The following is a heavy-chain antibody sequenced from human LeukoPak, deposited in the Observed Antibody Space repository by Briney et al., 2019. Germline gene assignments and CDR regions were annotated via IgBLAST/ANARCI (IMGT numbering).Heavy chain of an antibody. CDR3: ARESGWGLPHAFDF. CDR1: GFTFSDSG. CDR2: IASYGGNE. V-gene: IGHV3-30*03. Sequence: PGGSLRLSCAASGFTFSDSGMHWVRQTPGKGLEWVAVIASYGGNEHYADSVKGRFTISRDNSKNTLYLQISSLRVEDTAVYYCARESGWGLPHAFDFWGQGTMITVSS. J-gene: IGHJ3*01. D-gene: IGHD3-10*01.